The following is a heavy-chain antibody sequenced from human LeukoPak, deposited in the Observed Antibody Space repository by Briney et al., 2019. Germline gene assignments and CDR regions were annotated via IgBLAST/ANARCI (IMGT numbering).Heavy chain of an antibody. Sequence: SETLSLTCTVSGGSISSSSYYWGWIRQPPGKGLEWIGSIYYSGSTYYNPSLKSRVTISVDTSKNQFSLKLSSVTAADTAVYYCARLDYYDSSGYYLYYFDYWGQGTLVTVSS. CDR3: ARLDYYDSSGYYLYYFDY. CDR2: IYYSGST. J-gene: IGHJ4*02. D-gene: IGHD3-22*01. CDR1: GGSISSSSYY. V-gene: IGHV4-39*01.